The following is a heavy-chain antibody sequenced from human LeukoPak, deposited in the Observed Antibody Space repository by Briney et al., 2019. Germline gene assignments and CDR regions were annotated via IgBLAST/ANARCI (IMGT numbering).Heavy chain of an antibody. Sequence: GGSLRLSCAASGFTFSDYYMSWIRQAPGKGLEWVAVISYDGSNKYYADSVKGRFTISRDNSKNTLYLQMNSLRAEDTAVYYCACPTYYDILTGYPPSDWGQGTLVTVSS. CDR3: ACPTYYDILTGYPPSD. CDR1: GFTFSDYY. J-gene: IGHJ4*02. V-gene: IGHV3-30-3*01. D-gene: IGHD3-9*01. CDR2: ISYDGSNK.